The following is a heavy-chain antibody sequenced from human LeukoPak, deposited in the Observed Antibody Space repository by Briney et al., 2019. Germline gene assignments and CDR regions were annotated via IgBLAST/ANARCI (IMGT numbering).Heavy chain of an antibody. D-gene: IGHD6-13*01. CDR1: GFTFSSYA. Sequence: GGSLRLSCAASGFTFSSYAMSWVRQAPGKGLEWVSAISGSGGSTCYADSVKGRFTISRDNSKNALYLQMNSLRAEDTAVYYCAKDRGIAAAGPTDYWGQGTLVTVSS. CDR3: AKDRGIAAAGPTDY. V-gene: IGHV3-23*01. CDR2: ISGSGGST. J-gene: IGHJ4*02.